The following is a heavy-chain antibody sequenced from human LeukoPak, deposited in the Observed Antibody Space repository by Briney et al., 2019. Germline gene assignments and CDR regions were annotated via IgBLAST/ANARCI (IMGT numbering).Heavy chain of an antibody. CDR3: ARDRWMAVADPISYYYYYGMDV. V-gene: IGHV4-31*03. J-gene: IGHJ6*02. Sequence: PSQTLSLTCSVSGGSISSGGHYWCWIRQHPGKGLEWIGYIYNTGTTYYNSSLKSRLTISVDTSENQFSLKLSSVTAADTAVYYCARDRWMAVADPISYYYYYGMDVWGQGTTVTVSS. D-gene: IGHD6-19*01. CDR2: IYNTGTT. CDR1: GGSISSGGHY.